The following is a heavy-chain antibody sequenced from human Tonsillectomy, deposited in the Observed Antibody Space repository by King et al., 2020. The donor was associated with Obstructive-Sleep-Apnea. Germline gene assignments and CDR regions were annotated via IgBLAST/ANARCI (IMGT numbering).Heavy chain of an antibody. CDR3: ARVHSVGIIAAGTPIGY. V-gene: IGHV1-18*01. Sequence: VQLVESGAEVKKPGASVKVSCKASGYTVTSYGISWLRQAPGQGLEWMGWISAYNDNTNYAQKLQGRVTMTTDTSTSTVYMELRSLRSDDTAVYYCARVHSVGIIAAGTPIGYWGQGTPVTVSS. J-gene: IGHJ4*02. D-gene: IGHD6-13*01. CDR1: GYTVTSYG. CDR2: ISAYNDNT.